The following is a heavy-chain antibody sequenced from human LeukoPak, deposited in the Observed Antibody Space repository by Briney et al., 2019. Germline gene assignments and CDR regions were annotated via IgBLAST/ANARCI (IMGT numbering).Heavy chain of an antibody. Sequence: GGSLRLSCAASGFTFSSYWMHWVRRAPGKGLVWVSRINSDGSSTSYADSVKGRFTISRDNAKNSLYLQMNSLRAEDTAVYYCAKSPDTWNYGFLEYWGQGTLVTVSS. V-gene: IGHV3-74*01. CDR2: INSDGSST. CDR1: GFTFSSYW. D-gene: IGHD1-7*01. CDR3: AKSPDTWNYGFLEY. J-gene: IGHJ4*02.